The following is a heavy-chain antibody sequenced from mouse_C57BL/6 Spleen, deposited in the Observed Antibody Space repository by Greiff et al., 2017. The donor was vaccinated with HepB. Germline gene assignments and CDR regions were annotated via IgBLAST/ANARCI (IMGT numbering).Heavy chain of an antibody. V-gene: IGHV1-55*01. D-gene: IGHD2-1*01. Sequence: QVHVKQPGAELVKPGASVKMSCKASGYTFTSYWITWVKQRPGQGLEWIGDIYPGSGSTNYNEKFKSKATLTVDTSSSTAYMQLSSLTSEDSAVYYCARGMVTTRYYYAMDYWGQGTSVTVSS. J-gene: IGHJ4*01. CDR2: IYPGSGST. CDR3: ARGMVTTRYYYAMDY. CDR1: GYTFTSYW.